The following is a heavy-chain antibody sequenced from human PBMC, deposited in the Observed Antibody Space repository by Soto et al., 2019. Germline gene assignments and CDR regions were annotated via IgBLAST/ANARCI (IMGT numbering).Heavy chain of an antibody. D-gene: IGHD6-13*01. Sequence: SETLSLTCTVSGGSISSYFYVWVRQPPGKGLEWIGSVYYTGTTDYNPSLKSRVTISVDTSKTQFSLNLRSVTAADTAVYYCARDLAAVPRAFDYWGRGTLVTVS. CDR2: VYYTGTT. J-gene: IGHJ4*02. CDR3: ARDLAAVPRAFDY. CDR1: GGSISSYF. V-gene: IGHV4-59*01.